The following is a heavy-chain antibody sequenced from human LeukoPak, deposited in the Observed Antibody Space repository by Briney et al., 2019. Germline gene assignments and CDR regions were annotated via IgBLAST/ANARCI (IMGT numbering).Heavy chain of an antibody. CDR1: GFTVSSNY. D-gene: IGHD2-8*01. V-gene: IGHV3-66*02. Sequence: PGGSLRLSCAASGFTVSSNYMSWVRQAPGKGLGSVSVIYSGGSTYYADSVKGRFTISRDNSKNTLYLQMNSLRAEDTAVYYCARFSSNGVSEFAYWGQGTLVTVSS. CDR2: IYSGGST. CDR3: ARFSSNGVSEFAY. J-gene: IGHJ4*02.